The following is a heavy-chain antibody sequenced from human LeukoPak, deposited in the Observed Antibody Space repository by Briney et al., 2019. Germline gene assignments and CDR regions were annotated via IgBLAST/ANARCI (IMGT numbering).Heavy chain of an antibody. CDR2: IRFDGINK. D-gene: IGHD6-13*01. CDR3: AKIGLGSSSWWYFDY. Sequence: GGSLRLSCAASGFTFSTYGIHWVRQAPGKGLEGVALIRFDGINKFYADSVKGRFTVSRDNSKNTVHLQMSSLRAEDTAVYYCAKIGLGSSSWWYFDYWGQGALVTVSS. V-gene: IGHV3-30*02. J-gene: IGHJ4*02. CDR1: GFTFSTYG.